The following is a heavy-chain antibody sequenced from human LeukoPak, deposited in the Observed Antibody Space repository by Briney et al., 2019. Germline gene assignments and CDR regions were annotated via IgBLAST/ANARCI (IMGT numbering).Heavy chain of an antibody. J-gene: IGHJ4*02. V-gene: IGHV4-30-4*08. CDR3: ARDRPDGELDY. D-gene: IGHD4-17*01. CDR1: GGSISSGDYY. CDR2: IYYSGST. Sequence: SGTLSLTCTDPGGSISSGDYYWRWIRQPPGKGLEWIGYIYYSGSTYYNPSLKSRVTISVDTSKNQFSLKLSSVTAADTAVYYCARDRPDGELDYWGQGTLVTVSS.